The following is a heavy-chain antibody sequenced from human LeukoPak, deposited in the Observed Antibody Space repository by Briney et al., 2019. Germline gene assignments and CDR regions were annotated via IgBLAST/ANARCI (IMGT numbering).Heavy chain of an antibody. J-gene: IGHJ4*02. CDR3: ARDGDGGSGWYYFDY. CDR2: TYSGGDT. CDR1: GFTVSSNY. V-gene: IGHV3-53*01. D-gene: IGHD6-19*01. Sequence: PGGSLRLSCAASGFTVSSNYMSWVRQAPGKGLEWVSVTYSGGDTYYADSVKGRFTISRDNSKNTLYLQMNSLRADDTAVYYCARDGDGGSGWYYFDYWGQGTLVTVSS.